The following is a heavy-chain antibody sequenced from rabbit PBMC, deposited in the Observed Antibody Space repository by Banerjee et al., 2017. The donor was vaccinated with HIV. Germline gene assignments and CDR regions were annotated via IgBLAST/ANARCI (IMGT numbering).Heavy chain of an antibody. J-gene: IGHJ3*01. CDR2: IVTGTSGTT. Sequence: QEHLEESGGDLVKPEGSLTLTCTASGFTLSSYWMCWVRQAPGKGLEWIACIVTGTSGTTYYASWAKGRFTISKTSSTTVTLQMTSLTAADTATYFCGRDTYNSYGLWGQGTLVTVS. CDR1: GFTLSSYW. CDR3: GRDTYNSYGL. D-gene: IGHD6-1*01. V-gene: IGHV1S45*01.